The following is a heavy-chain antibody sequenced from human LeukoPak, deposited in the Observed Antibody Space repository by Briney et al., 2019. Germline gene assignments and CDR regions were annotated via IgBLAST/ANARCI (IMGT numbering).Heavy chain of an antibody. D-gene: IGHD3-10*01. CDR3: ARGELLVDY. CDR1: GYPFTYQF. J-gene: IGHJ4*02. Sequence: ASVRVSFKASGYPFTYQFINWVRQAPGRGLEWMGWFNPNSGDTNYEQRFQGRVTMTMDRSISTAYMDLTRLASDDTAVYYCARGELLVDYWGQGTLVTVSS. V-gene: IGHV1-2*02. CDR2: FNPNSGDT.